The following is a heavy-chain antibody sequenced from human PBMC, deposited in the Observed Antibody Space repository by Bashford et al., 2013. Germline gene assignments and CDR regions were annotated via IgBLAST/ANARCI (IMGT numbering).Heavy chain of an antibody. Sequence: ASVKVSCKASGYSFTRYGISWVRQAPGQGLEWMGWINPNSGDTNYAQNFQGRVTLTRDTSISTAHMELNNLRSDDTAVYYCARDGTLTVAGTHYYTMDVWGQGTTVTVSS. CDR2: INPNSGDT. V-gene: IGHV1-2*02. CDR3: ARDGTLTVAGTHYYTMDV. J-gene: IGHJ6*02. D-gene: IGHD1-7*01. CDR1: GYSFTRYG.